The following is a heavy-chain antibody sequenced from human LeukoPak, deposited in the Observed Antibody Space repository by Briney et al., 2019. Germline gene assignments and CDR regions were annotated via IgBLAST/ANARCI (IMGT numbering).Heavy chain of an antibody. D-gene: IGHD3-10*01. V-gene: IGHV4-4*07. Sequence: SETLSLTCTDPGGSISSYYCSWIRQPAGKGLEWIGRIYASGSTNYTSSLKGRVTMSVDTSKNQCTLKLSSVGAAGTAVYYCGILGVTKPQDDGGKGTTVTVS. CDR1: GGSISSYY. CDR2: IYASGST. J-gene: IGHJ6*03. CDR3: GILGVTKPQDD.